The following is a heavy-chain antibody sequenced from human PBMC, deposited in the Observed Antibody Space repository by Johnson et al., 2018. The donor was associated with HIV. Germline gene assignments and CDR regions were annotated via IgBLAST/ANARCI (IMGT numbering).Heavy chain of an antibody. Sequence: QMLLVESGGGVVQPGRSLRLSCAASGFTFSSYAMHWVRQAPGKGLEWVAVISYDGSNKYYADSVKGRFTISRDNSKNTLYLQMNSLRAEDTAVYYCARDQVVEMATIIGDDAFDIWVQGTMVTVSS. CDR1: GFTFSSYA. J-gene: IGHJ3*02. V-gene: IGHV3-30*04. D-gene: IGHD5-24*01. CDR2: ISYDGSNK. CDR3: ARDQVVEMATIIGDDAFDI.